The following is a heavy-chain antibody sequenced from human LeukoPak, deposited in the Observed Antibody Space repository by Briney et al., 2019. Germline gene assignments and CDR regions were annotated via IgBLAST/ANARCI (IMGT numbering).Heavy chain of an antibody. CDR2: IKQDGSEK. J-gene: IGHJ4*02. V-gene: IGHV3-7*01. CDR1: GFTFSSYW. D-gene: IGHD5-24*01. CDR3: ARDLRGRDGYNVN. Sequence: PGGSLRLSCAASGFTFSSYWTSWVRQAPGKGLEWVANIKQDGSEKYYVDSVKGRFTISRDNAKNSLYLQMNSLRAEDTAVYYCARDLRGRDGYNVNWGQGTLVTVSS.